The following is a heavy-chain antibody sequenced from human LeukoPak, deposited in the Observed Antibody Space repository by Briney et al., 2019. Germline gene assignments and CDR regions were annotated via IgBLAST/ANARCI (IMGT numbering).Heavy chain of an antibody. D-gene: IGHD3-3*01. CDR3: ARDGFFGGTDY. CDR2: ISGSGTTI. J-gene: IGHJ4*02. V-gene: IGHV3-48*03. Sequence: PGRSLRLSCAASGFTFSSYEMNWVRQAPGKGLEWVTYISGSGTTIYYADSVKGRFTMSRDNAKNSLFLIMNSLRAEDTAVYYCARDGFFGGTDYWGQGTLVTVSS. CDR1: GFTFSSYE.